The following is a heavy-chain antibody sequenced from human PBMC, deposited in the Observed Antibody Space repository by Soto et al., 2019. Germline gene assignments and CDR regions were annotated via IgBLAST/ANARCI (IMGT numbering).Heavy chain of an antibody. CDR3: ALNPGYTYFLTTPYYFDS. Sequence: PWGSLRICCAASGFPFNSFWMSWIRQAPGKGLEWVANIKHDATEKYFGDSVKGRFTISRDNSRHSVYLQMDRLRAEDTAVYYCALNPGYTYFLTTPYYFDSRGQGTPVTVSS. CDR2: IKHDATEK. CDR1: GFPFNSFW. J-gene: IGHJ4*02. V-gene: IGHV3-7*01. D-gene: IGHD5-12*01.